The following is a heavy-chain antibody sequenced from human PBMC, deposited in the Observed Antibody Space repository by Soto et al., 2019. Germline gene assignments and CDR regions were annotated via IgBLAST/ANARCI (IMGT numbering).Heavy chain of an antibody. V-gene: IGHV1-18*01. CDR2: ISAYNGNT. CDR1: GYTLTRYG. CDR3: ARIDEGTYDFWSGYFLMDV. J-gene: IGHJ6*03. D-gene: IGHD3-3*01. Sequence: GGSVKGSCKASGYTLTRYGISWGRQAPGQGVEWMGWISAYNGNTNYAQKLQGRVTMTTDTSTSTAYMELRSLRSDDTAVYYCARIDEGTYDFWSGYFLMDVWGKGTTVTV.